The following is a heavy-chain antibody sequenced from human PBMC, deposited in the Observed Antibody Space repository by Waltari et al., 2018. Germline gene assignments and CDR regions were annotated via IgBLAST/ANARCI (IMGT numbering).Heavy chain of an antibody. CDR3: ARDPMDEFWSVNYGGVVRFDP. Sequence: QVHLVQSGAEVKKPGASMKVSCKASGYIFNNYYIHWVRQAPGQGLEWMGCINPNSVGTNHAQKFQGRVTMTRDKSISTAYMEVRSLRSDDTAVYYCARDPMDEFWSVNYGGVVRFDPWGQGTLVTVSS. J-gene: IGHJ5*02. CDR1: GYIFNNYY. D-gene: IGHD3-3*01. CDR2: INPNSVGT. V-gene: IGHV1-2*02.